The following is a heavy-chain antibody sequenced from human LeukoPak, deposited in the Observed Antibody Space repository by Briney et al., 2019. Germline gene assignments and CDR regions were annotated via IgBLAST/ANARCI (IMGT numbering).Heavy chain of an antibody. CDR1: GFTFSSYA. V-gene: IGHV3-23*01. CDR3: AKGKFIVGARDGAFDI. J-gene: IGHJ3*02. CDR2: ISGSGGST. D-gene: IGHD1-26*01. Sequence: GGSLRLSCAASGFTFSSYAMSWVRQAPGKGLEWVSAISGSGGSTYYADSVKGRFTISRDNSKNTLYLQMNSLRAEDTAVYYCAKGKFIVGARDGAFDIWGQGTMVTVSS.